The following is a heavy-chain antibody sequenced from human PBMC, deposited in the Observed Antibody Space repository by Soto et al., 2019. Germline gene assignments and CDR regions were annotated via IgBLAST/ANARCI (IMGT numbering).Heavy chain of an antibody. Sequence: GESLKISCKGSGYTFSTYWIAWVRQMPGKGLEWMGIIYPGDSDTKYSPAFQGQVTISADKSINTAYLQWTSLEASDTAMYYCARKFAPEFFDSWGQGTLVTVS. CDR3: ARKFAPEFFDS. V-gene: IGHV5-51*01. CDR2: IYPGDSDT. D-gene: IGHD3-10*01. J-gene: IGHJ4*02. CDR1: GYTFSTYW.